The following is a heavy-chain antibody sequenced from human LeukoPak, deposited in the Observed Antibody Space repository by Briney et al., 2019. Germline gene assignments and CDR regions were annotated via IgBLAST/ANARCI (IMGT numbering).Heavy chain of an antibody. V-gene: IGHV4-59*08. J-gene: IGHJ2*01. CDR3: ARLKLGAYFDL. CDR1: GGSINSYY. D-gene: IGHD3-16*01. Sequence: SETLSLTCTVSGGSINSYYWNRIRQPPGKGLEWIGYIYHSGSTNYNPSLKSRVTISVDTSKNQFSLKLSSVSAADTAVYYCARLKLGAYFDLWGRGTLVTVSS. CDR2: IYHSGST.